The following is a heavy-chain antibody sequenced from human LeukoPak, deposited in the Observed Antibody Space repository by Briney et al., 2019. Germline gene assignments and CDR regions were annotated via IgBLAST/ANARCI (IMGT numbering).Heavy chain of an antibody. CDR1: GGSISGFY. Sequence: SETLSLTCTVSGGSISGFYWSWIRQPPGKGLEWIGYIYYSGSTNYNPSLKSRVTILLDTSKNQFSLKLSSVTAADTAVYYCARWGYDFWSGYNDYWGQGTLVTVSS. CDR3: ARWGYDFWSGYNDY. CDR2: IYYSGST. D-gene: IGHD3-3*01. V-gene: IGHV4-59*12. J-gene: IGHJ4*02.